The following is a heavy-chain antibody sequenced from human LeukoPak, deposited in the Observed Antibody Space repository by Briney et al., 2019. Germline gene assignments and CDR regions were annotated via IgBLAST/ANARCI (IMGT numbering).Heavy chain of an antibody. V-gene: IGHV3-7*01. CDR1: GYTFSTSW. J-gene: IGHJ4*02. CDR2: IKHDASET. Sequence: GGSLRLSCAASGYTFSTSWMSWVRQAPGKGLEWVANIKHDASETNYVDSVKGRFTISRDNAKNSLYLQMNSLRAEDTAVYYCARPRVPDSWGQGTLVTVSS. CDR3: ARPRVPDS.